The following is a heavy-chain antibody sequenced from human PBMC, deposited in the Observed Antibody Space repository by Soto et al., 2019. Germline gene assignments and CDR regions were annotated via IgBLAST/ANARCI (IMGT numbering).Heavy chain of an antibody. CDR1: GYSISSGYY. D-gene: IGHD5-12*01. V-gene: IGHV4-38-2*02. Sequence: GPGPFLTSETLSLTCAVSGYSISSGYYWGWIRQPPGKGLEWIGSIYHSGSTYYNPSLKSRVTISVDTSKNQFSLKLSSVTAADTAVYYCARDSRSRDIVATISWKPSGMDVWGQGTTVTFS. CDR2: IYHSGST. CDR3: ARDSRSRDIVATISWKPSGMDV. J-gene: IGHJ6*02.